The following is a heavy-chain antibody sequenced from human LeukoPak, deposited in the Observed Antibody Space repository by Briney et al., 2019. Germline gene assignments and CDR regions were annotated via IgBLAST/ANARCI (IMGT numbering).Heavy chain of an antibody. CDR1: GGSISSYY. V-gene: IGHV4-59*08. CDR3: ARHRCSGGSCYPMNWFDP. J-gene: IGHJ5*02. CDR2: IYYSGST. D-gene: IGHD2-15*01. Sequence: SETLSLTCTVSGGSISSYYWSWIRQPPGKGLEWIGYIYYSGSTNYKPSVKSRVTISVDTSKNQFSLKLSSVTAADTAVYYCARHRCSGGSCYPMNWFDPWGQGTLVTVSS.